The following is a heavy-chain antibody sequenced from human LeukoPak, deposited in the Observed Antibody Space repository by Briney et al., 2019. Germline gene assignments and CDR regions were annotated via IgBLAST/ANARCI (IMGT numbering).Heavy chain of an antibody. D-gene: IGHD1-1*01. V-gene: IGHV1-69*05. CDR3: AFTDFKLERLPAT. CDR1: GGTFSSYA. Sequence: SVKVSCKASGGTFSSYAISWVRQAPGQGLEWMGGIIPIFGTANYAQKFQGRVTITTDESTSTAYMELRSLRSDDTAVYYCAFTDFKLERLPATWGQGTLVTVSS. J-gene: IGHJ4*02. CDR2: IIPIFGTA.